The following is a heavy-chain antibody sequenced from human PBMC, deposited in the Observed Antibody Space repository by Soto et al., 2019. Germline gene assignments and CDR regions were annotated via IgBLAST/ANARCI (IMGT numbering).Heavy chain of an antibody. Sequence: QVQLVESGGGVVQPGRSLRLSCAASGFTFSSYGMHWVRQAPGKGLEWVAAIWYEGSNKYYADSVKGRFTISRDNSKNXLYLQMNRLRAESTAVYECASWVMTTGTRDDAFDIWGGGTMV. CDR2: IWYEGSNK. D-gene: IGHD4-17*01. J-gene: IGHJ3*02. CDR1: GFTFSSYG. V-gene: IGHV3-33*01. CDR3: ASWVMTTGTRDDAFDI.